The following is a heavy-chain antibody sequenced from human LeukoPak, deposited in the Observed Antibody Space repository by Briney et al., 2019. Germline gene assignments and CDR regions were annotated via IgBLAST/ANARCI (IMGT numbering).Heavy chain of an antibody. J-gene: IGHJ4*02. Sequence: PSETLSLTCSVSGGSISSYYWSWIRQPPGKGLEWIGYVYYSGSTNYNPSLKSRVTISVDTSNNQFSLKLSSVTAADTAVYYCARVLPVASNIDYWGQGALVTVSS. CDR2: VYYSGST. D-gene: IGHD2-2*01. CDR3: ARVLPVASNIDY. V-gene: IGHV4-59*08. CDR1: GGSISSYY.